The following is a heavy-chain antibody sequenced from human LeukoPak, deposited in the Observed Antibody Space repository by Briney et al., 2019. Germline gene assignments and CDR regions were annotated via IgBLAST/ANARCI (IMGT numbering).Heavy chain of an antibody. CDR2: IIPIFGTA. V-gene: IGHV1-69*13. Sequence: SVGVSCKASGGTFSSYAISWVRQAPGQGLEWMGGIIPIFGTANYAQKFQGRVTITADESTSTAYMELSSLRSEDTAVYYCARDALGPTEGGNWGQGTLVTVSS. D-gene: IGHD3-16*01. CDR3: ARDALGPTEGGN. J-gene: IGHJ4*02. CDR1: GGTFSSYA.